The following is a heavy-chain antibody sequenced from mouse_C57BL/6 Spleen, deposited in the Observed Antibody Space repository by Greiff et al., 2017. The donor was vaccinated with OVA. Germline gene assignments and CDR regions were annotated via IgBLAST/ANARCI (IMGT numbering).Heavy chain of an antibody. V-gene: IGHV5-4*01. CDR1: GFTFSSYA. D-gene: IGHD1-2*01. CDR2: ISDGGSYT. J-gene: IGHJ4*01. CDR3: ARDHYSYAMDY. Sequence: EVKLQESGGGLVKPGGSLKLSCAASGFTFSSYAMSWVRQTPEKRLEWVATISDGGSYTYYPDNVKGRFTISRDNAKNNLYLQMSHLKSEDTAMYYCARDHYSYAMDYWGQGTSVTVSS.